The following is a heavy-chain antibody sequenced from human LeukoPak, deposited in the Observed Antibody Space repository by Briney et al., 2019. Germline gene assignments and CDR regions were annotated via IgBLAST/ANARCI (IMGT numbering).Heavy chain of an antibody. CDR1: GFTFSSYS. Sequence: GGSLSLSCAASGFTFSSYSMNWVRQAPGKGLEWVSPISSSSSYIYYADSVKGRFTISRDNAKNSLYLQMNSLRAEDTAVYYCAREGTFRASDIWGQGTMVTVSS. CDR3: AREGTFRASDI. D-gene: IGHD3-16*01. V-gene: IGHV3-21*01. CDR2: ISSSSSYI. J-gene: IGHJ3*02.